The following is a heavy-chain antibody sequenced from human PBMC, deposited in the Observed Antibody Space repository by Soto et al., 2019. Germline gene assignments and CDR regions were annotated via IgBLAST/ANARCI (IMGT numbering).Heavy chain of an antibody. Sequence: QVQLVQSGAEVKKPGSSVKVSCKASGGTFSSYTISWVRQAPGQGLGWMGRIITILGIANYAQKFQGRGTITADKPTSPAYMELGSVRSEDTGVYYCAREEETVAGLDYWGQGTLVTVSS. D-gene: IGHD6-19*01. J-gene: IGHJ4*02. CDR3: AREEETVAGLDY. CDR2: IITILGIA. V-gene: IGHV1-69*08. CDR1: GGTFSSYT.